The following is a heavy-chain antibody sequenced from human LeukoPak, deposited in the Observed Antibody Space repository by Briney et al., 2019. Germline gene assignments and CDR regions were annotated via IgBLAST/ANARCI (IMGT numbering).Heavy chain of an antibody. CDR1: GFTFSTYS. CDR3: ARVDTAMAIFDY. Sequence: GGSLRLSCAASGFTFSTYSMNWVRQAPGKGLEWVSYIGRSSSPIYYADSVKGRFTISRDNAKNSLYLQMNSLRAEDTAVYYCARVDTAMAIFDYWGQGTLVTVSS. V-gene: IGHV3-48*01. CDR2: IGRSSSPI. J-gene: IGHJ4*02. D-gene: IGHD5-18*01.